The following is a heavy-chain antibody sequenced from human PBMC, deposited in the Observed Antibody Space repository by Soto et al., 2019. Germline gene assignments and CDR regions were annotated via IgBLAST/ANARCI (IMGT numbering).Heavy chain of an antibody. CDR2: IYWDDDV. V-gene: IGHV2-5*02. CDR1: GFSLSTSGVG. D-gene: IGHD1-26*01. Sequence: QITLKESGPSLIKPTQTLTLTCTFSGFSLSTSGVGVGWIRQPPGKALEWLALIYWDDDVRYSPSLNSRLTVTKDTSKNQVLLTMTNMDPVDTATYYCARSRYSNAWYHKATFDFWGQGTLVSVSS. CDR3: ARSRYSNAWYHKATFDF. J-gene: IGHJ4*02.